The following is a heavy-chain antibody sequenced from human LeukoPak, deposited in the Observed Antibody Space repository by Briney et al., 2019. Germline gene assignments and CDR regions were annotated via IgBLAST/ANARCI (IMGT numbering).Heavy chain of an antibody. D-gene: IGHD3/OR15-3a*01. CDR3: ARDGSGTGYYPFDI. CDR1: GYTFTSYD. CDR2: MNPNSGNT. Sequence: ASVRVSCKASGYTFTSYDINWVRQATGQGLEWMGWMNPNSGNTGYAQKFQGRVTITRNTAISTAYMELSSLRSEDTAVYYCARDGSGTGYYPFDIWGQGTMVTVSS. V-gene: IGHV1-8*03. J-gene: IGHJ3*02.